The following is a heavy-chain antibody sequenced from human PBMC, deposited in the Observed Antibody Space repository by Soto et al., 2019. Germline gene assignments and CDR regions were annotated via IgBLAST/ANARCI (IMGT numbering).Heavy chain of an antibody. CDR2: IHGGGNT. CDR3: AKVRYEYLWGSYRSTGNFDS. Sequence: EVRLVESGGGLIQPGKSLRLACVASGFSVSANYMTWVRPAPGKGLEWVSVIHGGGNTYYADSVEGRFTISRDDSKNIVHLPMERLRADDTAVYYCAKVRYEYLWGSYRSTGNFDSWGQGALVTVSS. CDR1: GFSVSANY. V-gene: IGHV3-53*01. J-gene: IGHJ4*02. D-gene: IGHD3-16*02.